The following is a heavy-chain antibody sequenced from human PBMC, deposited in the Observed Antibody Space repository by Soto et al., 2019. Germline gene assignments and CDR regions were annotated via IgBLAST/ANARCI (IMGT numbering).Heavy chain of an antibody. Sequence: GGSLRLSCAASGFTFSNYSMNWVRQAPGKGLEWVSSISSSSSYMYYADSVKGRFTISRDNAKNSLFLQMNSLRAEDTAVYYCARGAVVVPPAMPTKSAYYYYMDVWGKGTTVTVSS. CDR3: ARGAVVVPPAMPTKSAYYYYMDV. D-gene: IGHD2-2*01. J-gene: IGHJ6*03. CDR2: ISSSSSYM. CDR1: GFTFSNYS. V-gene: IGHV3-21*01.